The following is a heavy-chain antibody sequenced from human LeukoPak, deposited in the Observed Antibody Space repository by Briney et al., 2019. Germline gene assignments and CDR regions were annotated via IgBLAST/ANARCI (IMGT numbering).Heavy chain of an antibody. Sequence: PGGSLRLSCAAPGFTFSSYEMNWVRQAPGKGLEWVSYISSSGNTIYYADSVKGRFTISRDNAKNSLYLQMNSLRAEDTAVYYCARTAARLFDYWGQGSLVTVSS. D-gene: IGHD6-6*01. J-gene: IGHJ4*02. CDR3: ARTAARLFDY. CDR1: GFTFSSYE. CDR2: ISSSGNTI. V-gene: IGHV3-48*03.